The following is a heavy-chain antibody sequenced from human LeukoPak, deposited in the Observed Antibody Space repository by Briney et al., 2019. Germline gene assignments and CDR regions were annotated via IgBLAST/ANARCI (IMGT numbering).Heavy chain of an antibody. CDR2: INPSGGRT. V-gene: IGHV1-46*01. J-gene: IGHJ4*02. CDR1: GYTFTGYY. D-gene: IGHD3-22*01. CDR3: ARDPKDDSSGYYYFDY. Sequence: WASVKVSCKASGYTFTGYYMHWVRQAPGQGLEWMGVINPSGGRTSYAQKFQGRVTMTRDMSTSTVYMELSSLRSEDTAVYYCARDPKDDSSGYYYFDYWGQGTLVTVSS.